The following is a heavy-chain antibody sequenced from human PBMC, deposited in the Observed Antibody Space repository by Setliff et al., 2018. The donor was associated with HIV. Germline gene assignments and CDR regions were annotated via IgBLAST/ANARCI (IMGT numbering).Heavy chain of an antibody. CDR2: IYPGDSDT. D-gene: IGHD3-16*01. J-gene: IGHJ3*02. CDR3: ARFYGSYDVGGFDI. Sequence: HGESLKISCKGSGYTFTSYWIGWVRQMPGKGLEWMGIIYPGDSDTRYSPSFQGRVTISADKSINTAYLQWSSLKASDTAFYYCARFYGSYDVGGFDIWGQGTKVTVSS. CDR1: GYTFTSYW. V-gene: IGHV5-51*01.